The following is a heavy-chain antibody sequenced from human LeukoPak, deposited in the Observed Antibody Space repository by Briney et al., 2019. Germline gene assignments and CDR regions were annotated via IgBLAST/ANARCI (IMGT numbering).Heavy chain of an antibody. D-gene: IGHD3-10*01. CDR1: GFTFSSYS. Sequence: PGGSLRLSCAASGFTFSSYSMNWVRQAPGKGLEWVSYISSSSTTTYYADSVKGRFTTSRDNARNSLYLQMNSLRAEDTAVYYCARGASGSYNYWGQGTLVTVSS. J-gene: IGHJ4*02. V-gene: IGHV3-48*04. CDR2: ISSSSTTT. CDR3: ARGASGSYNY.